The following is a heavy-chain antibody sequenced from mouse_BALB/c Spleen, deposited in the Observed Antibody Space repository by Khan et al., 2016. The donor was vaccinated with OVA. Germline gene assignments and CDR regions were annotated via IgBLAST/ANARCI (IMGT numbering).Heavy chain of an antibody. CDR3: ARREAMDY. CDR1: GFTFSSFG. CDR2: ISSGSSTI. J-gene: IGHJ4*01. V-gene: IGHV5-17*02. Sequence: EVELVESGGGLVQPGGSRKLSCAASGFTFSSFGMHWVRQAPEKGLEWVAYISSGSSTIYYADTVKGRFTISRDNPKNTLFLQMTSLRSEDTDMYYCARREAMDYWGQGTSVTVSS.